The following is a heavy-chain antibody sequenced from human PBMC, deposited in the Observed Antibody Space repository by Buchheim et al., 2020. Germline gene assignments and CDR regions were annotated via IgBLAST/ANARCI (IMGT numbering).Heavy chain of an antibody. V-gene: IGHV3-21*01. J-gene: IGHJ6*03. CDR3: ARDNWNYHLSYYYYYLDV. D-gene: IGHD1-7*01. CDR2: ITSSSYI. CDR1: GFSFSSYS. Sequence: EVQLVESGGGLVKPGGSLRLSCAASGFSFSSYSLTWVRQAPGKGLEWVSSITSSSYIYYADSVKGRFTISRDNAKNSLYLQMNSLRAEDTAVYFCARDNWNYHLSYYYYYLDVWGKGTT.